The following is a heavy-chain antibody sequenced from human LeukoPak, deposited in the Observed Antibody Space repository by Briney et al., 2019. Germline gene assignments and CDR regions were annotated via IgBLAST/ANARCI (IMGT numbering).Heavy chain of an antibody. Sequence: SVKVSCKASGGTFSSYAISWVRQAPGQGLEWMGGIIPIFGTANYAQKFQGRVTITTDESTSTAYMELSSLRSEDTAVYYCARAVRRVADAFDIWGQGTMVTVSS. D-gene: IGHD4-17*01. CDR2: IIPIFGTA. CDR1: GGTFSSYA. CDR3: ARAVRRVADAFDI. J-gene: IGHJ3*02. V-gene: IGHV1-69*05.